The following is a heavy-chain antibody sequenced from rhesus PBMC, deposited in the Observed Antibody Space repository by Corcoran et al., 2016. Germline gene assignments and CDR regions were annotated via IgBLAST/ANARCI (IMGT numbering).Heavy chain of an antibody. CDR1: GAPLSSSNW. CDR3: ARIWAPGRTWWNGLDS. J-gene: IGHJ6*01. CDR2: ISGTSGNP. V-gene: IGHV4-65*01. Sequence: QVQLQESGPGLVKPSETLSLTCAVSGAPLSSSNWWSWFRQPPGKGLEWSGYISGTSGNPYYNPSHKSRVTISKDTAKNQFSLKLTSVTAADMAVYDCARIWAPGRTWWNGLDSWGQGVVVTVSS. D-gene: IGHD1-38*01.